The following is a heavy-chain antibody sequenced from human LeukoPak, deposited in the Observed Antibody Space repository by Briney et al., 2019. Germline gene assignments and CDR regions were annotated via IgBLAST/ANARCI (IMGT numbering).Heavy chain of an antibody. CDR2: ISGSGGST. Sequence: KGLEWVSAISGSGGSTYYADSVKGRFTISRDNSKNTLYLQMNSLRAEDTAVYYCTIDLDYWGQGTLVTVSS. J-gene: IGHJ4*02. V-gene: IGHV3-23*01. CDR3: TIDLDY.